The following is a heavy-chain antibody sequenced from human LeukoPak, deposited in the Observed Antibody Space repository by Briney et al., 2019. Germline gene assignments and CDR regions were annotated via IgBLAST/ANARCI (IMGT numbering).Heavy chain of an antibody. D-gene: IGHD3-22*01. V-gene: IGHV1-2*02. CDR2: INPNSGGT. J-gene: IGHJ5*02. CDR3: ARDTYYYDSSGSDP. Sequence: ASVQVSCKASGYTFTGYYMHWVRQAPGQGLEWMGWINPNSGGTNYAQKFQGRVTMTRDTSISTAYMELSRLRSDDTAVYYCARDTYYYDSSGSDPWPQGTLVTVSS. CDR1: GYTFTGYY.